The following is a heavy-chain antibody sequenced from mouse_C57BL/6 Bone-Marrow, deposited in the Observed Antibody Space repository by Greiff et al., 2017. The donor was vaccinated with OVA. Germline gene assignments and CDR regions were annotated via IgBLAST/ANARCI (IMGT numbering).Heavy chain of an antibody. CDR3: ARDDYGGYYFDY. J-gene: IGHJ2*01. CDR1: GFTFSSYA. V-gene: IGHV5-4*01. D-gene: IGHD1-1*02. Sequence: DVKLVESGGGLVKPGGSLKLSCAASGFTFSSYAMSWVRQTPEKRLEWVATISDGGSYTYYPDNVKGRFTISRDNAKNNLYLQMSHLKSEDTAMYYCARDDYGGYYFDYWGQGTTLTVSS. CDR2: ISDGGSYT.